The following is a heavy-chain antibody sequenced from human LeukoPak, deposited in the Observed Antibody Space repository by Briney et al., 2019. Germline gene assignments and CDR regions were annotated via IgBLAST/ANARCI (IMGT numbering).Heavy chain of an antibody. D-gene: IGHD1-26*01. CDR1: GGSMSYYY. CDR3: ARARSDSGRLDY. Sequence: PSETLSLTCTVPGGSMSYYYWNWIRQAPGKGLEWIGYIYSSWTTNYNPSLKSRVTISEDTSKNQFSLRLNSVTTADTAVHYCARARSDSGRLDYWGQGTLVTVSS. V-gene: IGHV4-59*01. CDR2: IYSSWTT. J-gene: IGHJ4*02.